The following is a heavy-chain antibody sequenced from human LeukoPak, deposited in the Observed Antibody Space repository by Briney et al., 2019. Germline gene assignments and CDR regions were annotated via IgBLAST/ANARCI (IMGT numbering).Heavy chain of an antibody. CDR3: ATPGPAPINNWFET. CDR1: GHSLTELS. V-gene: IGHV1-24*01. J-gene: IGHJ5*02. Sequence: ASVKVSCKVSGHSLTELSVHWVRQAPGKGLEWMGRFDPEDGETVYAQNSQGRVTLTEDTSIDTAYMEVYILRSEDTAVYYCATPGPAPINNWFETWGQGTLVTVSS. CDR2: FDPEDGET. D-gene: IGHD2-2*01.